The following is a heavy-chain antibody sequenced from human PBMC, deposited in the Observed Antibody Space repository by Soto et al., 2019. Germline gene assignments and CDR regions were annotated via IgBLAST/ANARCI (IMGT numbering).Heavy chain of an antibody. CDR2: IIPIFGTA. V-gene: IGHV1-69*01. CDR3: ARDLGNYYDSSGRGAFDI. CDR1: GGTFSSYA. Sequence: QVPLVQSGAEVKKPGSSVKVSCKASGGTFSSYAISWVRQAPGQGLEWMGGIIPIFGTANYAQKFQGRVTITADESTSTAYMELSSLRSEDTAVYYCARDLGNYYDSSGRGAFDIWGQGTMVTVSS. J-gene: IGHJ3*02. D-gene: IGHD3-22*01.